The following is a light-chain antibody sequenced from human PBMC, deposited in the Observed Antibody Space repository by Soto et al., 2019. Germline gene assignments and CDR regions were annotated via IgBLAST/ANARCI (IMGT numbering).Light chain of an antibody. CDR3: QEHNGDLPVA. Sequence: QMTQSPSSLSASVGDRVTITCRARQAIDQSLAWYQQKPGQVPKLLIYAASTLHSGVPSRFSGSGSGTHFTLTITGLQPEDVATYFCQEHNGDLPVAFGPGTTVDV. V-gene: IGKV1-27*01. CDR2: AAS. CDR1: QAIDQS. J-gene: IGKJ3*01.